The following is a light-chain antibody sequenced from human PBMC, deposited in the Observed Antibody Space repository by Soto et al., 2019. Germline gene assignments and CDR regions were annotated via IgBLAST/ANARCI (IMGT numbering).Light chain of an antibody. CDR1: QSISSW. CDR3: QQYNSYSPWT. J-gene: IGKJ1*01. CDR2: DAS. V-gene: IGKV1-5*01. Sequence: DIQMTQSPSTLSASVGDRVTITCRARQSISSWLAWYQQKPGKAPQLLIYDASSLESGVPSRFSGSGSGTEFTLTISSLQPDDFATYYCQQYNSYSPWTFGQGTKVEIK.